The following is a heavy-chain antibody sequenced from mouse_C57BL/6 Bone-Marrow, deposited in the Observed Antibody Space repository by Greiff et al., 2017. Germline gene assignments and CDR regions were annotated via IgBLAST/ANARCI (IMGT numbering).Heavy chain of an antibody. CDR2: IYPRSGNT. CDR1: GYTFTSYG. CDR3: ALYYCGSRDV. V-gene: IGHV1-81*01. D-gene: IGHD1-1*01. J-gene: IGHJ2*01. Sequence: VQLQESGAELARPGASVKLSCKASGYTFTSYGISWVKQRTGQGLEWIGEIYPRSGNTYYNEKFKGKATLTADKSSSTAYMERRSLTSEDSAVYFCALYYCGSRDVWGTGTTLTVSS.